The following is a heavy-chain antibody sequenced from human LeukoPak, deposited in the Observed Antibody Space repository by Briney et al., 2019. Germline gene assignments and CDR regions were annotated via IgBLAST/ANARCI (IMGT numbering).Heavy chain of an antibody. CDR3: ARGVWWDY. CDR2: INHSGST. V-gene: IGHV4-34*01. CDR1: SGSFSGYY. Sequence: SETVSLTCAVHSGSFSGYYWSWIRQPPGKGLEWIGEINHSGSTNYNPSLKSRVTISVDTSKKQFSLKLSSVTAADTAVYYCARGVWWDYWGQGTLVTVSS. D-gene: IGHD1-26*01. J-gene: IGHJ4*02.